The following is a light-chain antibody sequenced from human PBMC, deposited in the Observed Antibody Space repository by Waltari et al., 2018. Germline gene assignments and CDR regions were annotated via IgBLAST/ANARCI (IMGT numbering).Light chain of an antibody. CDR1: SSDVGFYNY. J-gene: IGLJ3*02. V-gene: IGLV2-14*01. Sequence: QSALTQPASVSGSPGQSITISCTGTSSDVGFYNYVSWYQQHPGRAPKLMLYDVFARPSAVSNRFAGSKSGNTASLTISGLQAEDEADYYCNSYTGSSSWVFGGGTKLTVL. CDR3: NSYTGSSSWV. CDR2: DVF.